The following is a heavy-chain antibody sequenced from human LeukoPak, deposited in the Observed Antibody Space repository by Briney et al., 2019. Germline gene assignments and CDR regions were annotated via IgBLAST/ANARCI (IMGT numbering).Heavy chain of an antibody. CDR1: GFTFSSYW. D-gene: IGHD6-19*01. V-gene: IGHV3-7*01. CDR2: IKQDGSEK. Sequence: GGSLRLSCAASGFTFSSYWMSWVRQAPGKGLGWVANIKQDGSEKYYVDSVKGRFTISRDNAKNSLYLQMNSLRAEDTAVYYCARDGYSSGWYFDYWGQGTLVTVSS. CDR3: ARDGYSSGWYFDY. J-gene: IGHJ4*02.